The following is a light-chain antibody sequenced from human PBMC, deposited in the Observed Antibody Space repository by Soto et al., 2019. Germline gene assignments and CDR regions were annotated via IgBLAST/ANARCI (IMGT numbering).Light chain of an antibody. Sequence: QSALTQPASVSGSPGQSITISRSGTSSDVGTYNLVSWYQQYPGKAPRLMIYEVTKRPSGVSNRFSGSKSGNTASLTISGLQPEDEADYYCCSYAGSSSSIFGTGTKSPS. CDR3: CSYAGSSSSI. CDR1: SSDVGTYNL. CDR2: EVT. J-gene: IGLJ1*01. V-gene: IGLV2-23*02.